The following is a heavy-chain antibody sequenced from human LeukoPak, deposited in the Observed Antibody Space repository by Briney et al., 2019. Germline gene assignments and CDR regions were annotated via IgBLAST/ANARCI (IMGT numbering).Heavy chain of an antibody. D-gene: IGHD6-13*01. CDR1: GFTFSSYS. CDR3: AREEGAAAGTGYFQH. CDR2: ISSSSSTI. Sequence: PGGSLRLSCAASGFTFSSYSMNWVRQAPGKGLEWVSYISSSSSTIYYADSVKGRFTISRDNAKNTLYLQMNSLRAEDTAVYYCAREEGAAAGTGYFQHWGQGTLVTVSS. J-gene: IGHJ1*01. V-gene: IGHV3-48*01.